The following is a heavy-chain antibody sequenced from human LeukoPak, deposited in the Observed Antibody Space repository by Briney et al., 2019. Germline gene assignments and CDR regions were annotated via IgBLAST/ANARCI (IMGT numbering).Heavy chain of an antibody. CDR2: ISYSGST. CDR3: ARGYHDFSGYWLSYFDY. D-gene: IGHD3-22*01. J-gene: IGHJ4*02. V-gene: IGHV4-59*01. CDR1: GDSISSYY. Sequence: SETLSLTCTVSGDSISSYYWTWIRQPPGKGLEWIGHISYSGSTNYNPPLPRRGTISINTSKNHYSLQLSSVTAADTAVYYCARGYHDFSGYWLSYFDYWGQGTLVTVSS.